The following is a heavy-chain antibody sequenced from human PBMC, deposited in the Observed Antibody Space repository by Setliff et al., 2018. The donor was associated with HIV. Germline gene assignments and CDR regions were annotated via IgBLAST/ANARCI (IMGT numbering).Heavy chain of an antibody. J-gene: IGHJ4*02. CDR1: GFTFSSYG. CDR2: MSYDGSIE. D-gene: IGHD6-19*01. CDR3: ARELNEQWDGTCYFDY. Sequence: PGGSLRLSCAASGFTFSSYGMHWVRQAPGKGLEWLSLMSYDGSIEYYADSVKGRFTISRDNSNNTVHLQMNSLRPDDTAVYYCARELNEQWDGTCYFDYWGQGTLVTVSS. V-gene: IGHV3-30*03.